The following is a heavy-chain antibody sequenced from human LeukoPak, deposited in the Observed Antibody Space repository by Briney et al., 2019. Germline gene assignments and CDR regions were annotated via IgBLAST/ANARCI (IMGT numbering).Heavy chain of an antibody. D-gene: IGHD3-22*01. CDR1: GGSISSTNW. CDR3: ARKDYYDSRGRPLDI. J-gene: IGHJ3*02. V-gene: IGHV4-4*02. CDR2: IYHSGST. Sequence: SETLSLTCAVSGGSISSTNWWSWVRQPPGKGLEWIGEIYHSGSTNYNPSLKRRVTISIDKSKNQFSLKLSSVTAADTAVYYCARKDYYDSRGRPLDIWGQGTMVTVS.